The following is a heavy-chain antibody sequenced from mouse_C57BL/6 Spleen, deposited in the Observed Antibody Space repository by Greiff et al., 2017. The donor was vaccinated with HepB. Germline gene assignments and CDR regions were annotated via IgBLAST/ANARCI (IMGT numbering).Heavy chain of an antibody. D-gene: IGHD2-4*01. J-gene: IGHJ4*01. CDR3: ARSVYDYDVDYAMDY. Sequence: EVQLQQSGPELVKPGASVKISCKASGYTFTDYYMNWVKQSHGKSLEWIGDINPNNGGTSYNQKFKGKATLTVDKSSSTAYMELRSLTSEDSAVYYCARSVYDYDVDYAMDYWGQGTSVTVSS. CDR2: INPNNGGT. V-gene: IGHV1-26*01. CDR1: GYTFTDYY.